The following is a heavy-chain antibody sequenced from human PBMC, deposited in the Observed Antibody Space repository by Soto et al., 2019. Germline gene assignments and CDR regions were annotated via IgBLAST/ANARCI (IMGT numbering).Heavy chain of an antibody. CDR2: INDDGSST. CDR1: GYTFSMYW. J-gene: IGHJ4*01. V-gene: IGHV3-74*01. CDR3: TRGPRSTSTGTGAF. D-gene: IGHD1-1*01. Sequence: GGSLGLSCAASGYTFSMYWMHWVRQVPGKGPEWVSRINDDGSSTNYADSVKGRFTISRDNAKNTLYLQMNDLRAEDTAVYYCTRGPRSTSTGTGAFWGQETLVTVST.